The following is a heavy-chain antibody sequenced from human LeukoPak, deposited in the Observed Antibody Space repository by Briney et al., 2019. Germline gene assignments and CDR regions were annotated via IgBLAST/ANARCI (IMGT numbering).Heavy chain of an antibody. Sequence: ASVTVSFKASGYIFTIYYMHWVRQAPGQGLEWMGIINPSGGSTRYAQRFQGRVTMTRDTSTSTVYMELSSLRSEDTAVYHCARDAVGSGGDCYFDYWGQGTLVTVSS. CDR3: ARDAVGSGGDCYFDY. CDR1: GYIFTIYY. V-gene: IGHV1-46*01. D-gene: IGHD2-21*02. J-gene: IGHJ4*02. CDR2: INPSGGST.